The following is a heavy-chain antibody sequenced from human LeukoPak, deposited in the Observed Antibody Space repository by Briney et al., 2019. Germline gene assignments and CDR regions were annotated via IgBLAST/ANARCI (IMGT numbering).Heavy chain of an antibody. CDR3: AIDLRGVITGAFDS. CDR2: INWNGDST. V-gene: IGHV3-20*04. D-gene: IGHD3-22*01. CDR1: GFSSANYA. J-gene: IGHJ4*02. Sequence: PGGSLRLSCAASGFSSANYAMHWVRQAPGKWLEWVSGINWNGDSTDYADSVKGRFTISRDHAKNSLYRQMNSLRAEDPAMSFCAIDLRGVITGAFDSWGQGTLVTVSS.